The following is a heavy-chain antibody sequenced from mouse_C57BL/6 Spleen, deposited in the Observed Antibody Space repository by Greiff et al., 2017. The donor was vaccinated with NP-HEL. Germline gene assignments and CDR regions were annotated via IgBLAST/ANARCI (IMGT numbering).Heavy chain of an antibody. CDR2: IDPSDSYT. V-gene: IGHV1-69*01. D-gene: IGHD1-2*01. CDR3: ASYPGFAY. CDR1: GYTFTSYW. Sequence: VQLQQPGAELVMPGASVKLSCKASGYTFTSYWMHWVKQRPGQGLEWIGEIDPSDSYTNYNQKFKGKSTLTVDKSSSTAYMQLSSLTSEDSAVYYCASYPGFAYWGQGTLVTVSA. J-gene: IGHJ3*01.